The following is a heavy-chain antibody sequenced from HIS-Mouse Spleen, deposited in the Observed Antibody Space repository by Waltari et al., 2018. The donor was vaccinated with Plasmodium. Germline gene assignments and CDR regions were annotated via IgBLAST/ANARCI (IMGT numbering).Heavy chain of an antibody. Sequence: QVQLVESGGGVVQPGRSLRLSCAASGFTFSSYAMHWVRQAPGKGLEGVAVRSYEGSNKFHADSGKGRFTISRDNSKNTLYLQMNSLRTEDTAVYYCARDFVVSSWYAFDIWGQGTMVTVSS. J-gene: IGHJ3*02. CDR3: ARDFVVSSWYAFDI. CDR2: RSYEGSNK. D-gene: IGHD6-13*01. CDR1: GFTFSSYA. V-gene: IGHV3-30*04.